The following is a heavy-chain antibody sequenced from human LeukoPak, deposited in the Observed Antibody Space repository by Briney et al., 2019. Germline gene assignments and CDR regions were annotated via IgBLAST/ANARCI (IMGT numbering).Heavy chain of an antibody. CDR1: GFTFEDYG. Sequence: GGSLRLSCAASGFTFEDYGMHWVRQAPGKGLEWVSGINWNGGRTGYADSVKGRFTISRDNAKNSLYLQMNSLRAEDTALYYCARDYDYGDYPGYWGQGTLVTVSS. V-gene: IGHV3-20*04. D-gene: IGHD4-17*01. CDR3: ARDYDYGDYPGY. CDR2: INWNGGRT. J-gene: IGHJ4*02.